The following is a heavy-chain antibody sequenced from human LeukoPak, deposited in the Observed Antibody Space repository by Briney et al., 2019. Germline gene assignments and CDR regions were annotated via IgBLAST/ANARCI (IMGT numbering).Heavy chain of an antibody. CDR2: ITSSSSYI. V-gene: IGHV3-21*05. CDR1: GFTFSSYS. CDR3: AGFYDILTGYCEGSFDY. Sequence: GGSLRLSCAASGFTFSSYSMNWVRHAPGKGLEWVSYITSSSSYIYYADSVKGRFTISRDNATNSLYLQKNSLRVEDTAVYYCAGFYDILTGYCEGSFDYWGQGTLVTVSS. J-gene: IGHJ4*02. D-gene: IGHD3-9*01.